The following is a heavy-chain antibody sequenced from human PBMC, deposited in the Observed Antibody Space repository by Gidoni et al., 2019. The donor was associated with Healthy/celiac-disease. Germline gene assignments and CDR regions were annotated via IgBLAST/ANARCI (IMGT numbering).Heavy chain of an antibody. D-gene: IGHD6-19*01. J-gene: IGHJ4*02. CDR2: IYYSGST. V-gene: IGHV4-39*01. CDR3: ARHVVVAGPNELYYFDY. CDR1: GGYLSRTSFY. Sequence: QLQLQESGPGLVKPSETLSLPCTVSGGYLSRTSFYWGWIRQPPGKGLEWIGSIYYSGSTYYNPSLKSRVTISVDTSKNQFSLKLSSVTAADTAVYYCARHVVVAGPNELYYFDYWGQGTLVTVSS.